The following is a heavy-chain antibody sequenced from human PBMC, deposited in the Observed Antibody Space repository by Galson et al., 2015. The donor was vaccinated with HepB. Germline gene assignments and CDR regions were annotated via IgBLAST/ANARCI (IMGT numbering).Heavy chain of an antibody. J-gene: IGHJ4*02. CDR2: ISYDGSNK. CDR1: GFTFSSYG. D-gene: IGHD3-10*01. CDR3: AKDAWRYYGSGSYRGEDY. V-gene: IGHV3-30*18. Sequence: SLRLSCAASGFTFSSYGMHWVRQAPGKGLEWVAVISYDGSNKYYADSVKGRFTISRDNSKNTLYLQMNSLRAEDTAVYYCAKDAWRYYGSGSYRGEDYWGQGTLVTVSS.